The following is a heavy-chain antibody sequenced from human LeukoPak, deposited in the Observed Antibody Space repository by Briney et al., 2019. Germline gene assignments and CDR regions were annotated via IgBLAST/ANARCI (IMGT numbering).Heavy chain of an antibody. Sequence: PGGSLRLSCAASGFTFSSYSMNWVRQAPGKGLEWVSYISSSSSTIYYADSVEGRFTISRDNAKNSLYLQMNSLRAEDTAVYYCARGLDTAMVSYYFDYWGQGTLVTVSS. CDR1: GFTFSSYS. J-gene: IGHJ4*02. D-gene: IGHD5-18*01. V-gene: IGHV3-48*01. CDR3: ARGLDTAMVSYYFDY. CDR2: ISSSSSTI.